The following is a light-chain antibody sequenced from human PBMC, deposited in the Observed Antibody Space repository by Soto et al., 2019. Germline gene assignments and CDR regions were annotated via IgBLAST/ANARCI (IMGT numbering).Light chain of an antibody. CDR1: QSVSSSY. CDR2: GAS. CDR3: QQYGSSPPWT. Sequence: EIVLTQSPGTLSLSPGERATLSCRARQSVSSSYLAWYQQKPGQAPRLLIYGASSRATGIPDRFSGSGSGTDFTLTISRLEPEDFAAYYCQQYGSSPPWTFGQGTKVEIK. V-gene: IGKV3-20*01. J-gene: IGKJ1*01.